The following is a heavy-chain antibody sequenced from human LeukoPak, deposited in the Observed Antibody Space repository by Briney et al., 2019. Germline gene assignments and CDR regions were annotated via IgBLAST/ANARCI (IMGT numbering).Heavy chain of an antibody. V-gene: IGHV2-5*02. CDR3: GHLSRTRGYYYNYYYMDV. Sequence: EGSPTMVTPTQTLTLTCTCSGFSLRTTGVRECFIRHPPGKGLERLALIFWDDDKRYSPSLKSRLTITKDTSKHQVVITMTNMDPVDTGTYYCGHLSRTRGYYYNYYYMDVWGKGTTVSVS. CDR1: GFSLRTTGVR. CDR2: IFWDDDK. D-gene: IGHD2/OR15-2a*01. J-gene: IGHJ6*03.